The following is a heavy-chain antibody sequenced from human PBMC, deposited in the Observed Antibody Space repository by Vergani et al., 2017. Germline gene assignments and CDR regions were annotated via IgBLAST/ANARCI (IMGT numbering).Heavy chain of an antibody. CDR1: GVSVTDYN. D-gene: IGHD6-13*01. CDR2: LSPTGGS. CDR3: AGDSHSWPRADR. V-gene: IGHV4-59*02. J-gene: IGHJ5*02. Sequence: QAQLQESGPGLVKPSETLSLTCHVFGVSVTDYNCNWIRQAPGKGLEWIGSLSPTGGSTHASHNPSLKSRVSISVDTSKSQFSLRLTSVTAADSAIYYCAGDSHSWPRADRWGQGLLVPVSS.